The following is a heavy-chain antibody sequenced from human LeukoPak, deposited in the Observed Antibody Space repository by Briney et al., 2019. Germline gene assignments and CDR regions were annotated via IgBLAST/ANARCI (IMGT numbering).Heavy chain of an antibody. CDR1: GFTFDDYA. D-gene: IGHD3-22*01. J-gene: IGHJ4*02. CDR3: AKDSDSSGYYSLTFDY. CDR2: ISWNSGSI. Sequence: GRSLRPSCAASGFTFDDYAMHWVRQAPGKGLEWVSGISWNSGSIGYADSVKGRFTISRDNAKNSLYLQMNSLRAEDTALYYCAKDSDSSGYYSLTFDYWGQGTLVTVSS. V-gene: IGHV3-9*01.